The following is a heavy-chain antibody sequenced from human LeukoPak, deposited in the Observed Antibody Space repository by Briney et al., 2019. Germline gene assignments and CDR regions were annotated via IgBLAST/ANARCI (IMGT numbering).Heavy chain of an antibody. D-gene: IGHD6-13*01. V-gene: IGHV3-48*01. J-gene: IGHJ5*02. Sequence: PGGSLRLSCAASGFTVSNYRMNWVRQAPGKGLEWVSYIDNSGSNIYYADSVKGRFTISRDTAKNSLYLLMNNLRAEDTAVYYCAREDDSLYIGWFDPWGQGTLVTVSS. CDR2: IDNSGSNI. CDR3: AREDDSLYIGWFDP. CDR1: GFTVSNYR.